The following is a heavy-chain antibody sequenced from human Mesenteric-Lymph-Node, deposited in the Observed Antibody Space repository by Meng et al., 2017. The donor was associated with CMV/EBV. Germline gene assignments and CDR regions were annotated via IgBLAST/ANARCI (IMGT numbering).Heavy chain of an antibody. CDR3: VRAGGYFDY. V-gene: IGHV3-23*01. J-gene: IGHJ4*02. Sequence: GGSLRLSCAASGFTFSNFAMSWVRQAPGKGLEWVSTISGSGGSTYYADSVTGRFTISRDNSENTLYLQMSSLRGDDTAVYYCVRAGGYFDYWGQGTLVTVSS. CDR2: ISGSGGST. CDR1: GFTFSNFA. D-gene: IGHD2-15*01.